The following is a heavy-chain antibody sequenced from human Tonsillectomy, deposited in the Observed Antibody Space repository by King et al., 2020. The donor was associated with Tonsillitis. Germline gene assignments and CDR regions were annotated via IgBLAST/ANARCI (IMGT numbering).Heavy chain of an antibody. CDR3: ARDKESGSFYGYFEN. D-gene: IGHD1-26*01. V-gene: IGHV3-30-3*01. CDR2: ILYDGSSK. CDR1: GFTFSSYA. J-gene: IGHJ4*02. Sequence: VQLVESGGGVVQPGRSLRLSCAASGFTFSSYAMHWVRQAPGKGLGWLAVILYDGSSKHYADSVKGRFTISRDNSKNTVYLQMNSLRAEDTAVYYCARDKESGSFYGYFENWGQGALVTVSS.